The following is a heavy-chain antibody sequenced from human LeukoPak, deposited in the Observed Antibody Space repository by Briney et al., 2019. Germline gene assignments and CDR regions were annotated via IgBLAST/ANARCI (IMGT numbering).Heavy chain of an antibody. CDR2: INPNSGVT. V-gene: IGHV1-2*02. CDR1: VYTFTGYY. J-gene: IGHJ5*02. CDR3: ARGRGTTVTTSDWFDP. Sequence: ASVKDSCKASVYTFTGYYMHWVRQAPGQGLEWMGWINPNSGVTNYAHKVQGRFTMTRATSISTAYMELSSLRSDDTAVYYCARGRGTTVTTSDWFDPWGQGTLVTVSS. D-gene: IGHD4-17*01.